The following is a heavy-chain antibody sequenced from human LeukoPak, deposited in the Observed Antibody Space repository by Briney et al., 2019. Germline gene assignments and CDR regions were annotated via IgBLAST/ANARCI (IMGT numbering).Heavy chain of an antibody. CDR2: ISNSGRTI. J-gene: IGHJ6*03. CDR1: GFTFSEHY. V-gene: IGHV3-11*04. D-gene: IGHD6-6*01. Sequence: PGESLRLSCAASGFTFSEHYMSWIRQAPGKGLEWVSYISNSGRTIYYADSVKGRFTISGGNDENSLYLQMNSLRAEDTAVYYCARVIATRPHYHYYMDVWGKGTTVTVSS. CDR3: ARVIATRPHYHYYMDV.